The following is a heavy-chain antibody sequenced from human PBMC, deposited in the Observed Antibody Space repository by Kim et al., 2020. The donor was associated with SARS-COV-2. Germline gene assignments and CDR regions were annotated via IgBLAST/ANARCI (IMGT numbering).Heavy chain of an antibody. CDR2: ISYDGSNK. CDR1: GFTFSSYA. J-gene: IGHJ6*02. CDR3: ARDAAAGTSNYYYYGMDV. V-gene: IGHV3-30*04. D-gene: IGHD6-13*01. Sequence: GGSLRLSCAASGFTFSSYAMHWVRQAPGKGLEWVAVISYDGSNKYYADSVKGRFTISRDNSKNTLYLQMNSLIAEDTAVYYCARDAAAGTSNYYYYGMDVWGQGTTVTVSS.